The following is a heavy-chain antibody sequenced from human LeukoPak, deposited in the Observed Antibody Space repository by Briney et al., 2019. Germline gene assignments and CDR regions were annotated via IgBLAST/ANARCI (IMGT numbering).Heavy chain of an antibody. Sequence: PGGSLRLSCAAPGFTFSSYSMNWVRQAPGKGLEWVSSISSSSSYIYYADSVKGRFTISRDNAKNSLYLQMNSLRAEDTAVYYCARGLDTAIDYWGQGTLVTVSS. CDR3: ARGLDTAIDY. D-gene: IGHD5-18*01. CDR2: ISSSSSYI. CDR1: GFTFSSYS. J-gene: IGHJ4*02. V-gene: IGHV3-21*01.